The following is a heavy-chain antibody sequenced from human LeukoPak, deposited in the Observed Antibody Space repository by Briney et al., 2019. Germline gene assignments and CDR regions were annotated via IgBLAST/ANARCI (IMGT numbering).Heavy chain of an antibody. CDR2: IKRDGSEK. J-gene: IGHJ6*02. CDR1: GFTFSSYW. Sequence: GGSLRLSCAASGFTFSSYWMSWVRQAPGKGLEWVANIKRDGSEKYYVDSVKGRFTISRDNAKNSLYLQMNSLRAEDTAVYYCARGSDFWSGYHSLGMDVWGQGTTVTVSS. D-gene: IGHD3-3*01. CDR3: ARGSDFWSGYHSLGMDV. V-gene: IGHV3-7*03.